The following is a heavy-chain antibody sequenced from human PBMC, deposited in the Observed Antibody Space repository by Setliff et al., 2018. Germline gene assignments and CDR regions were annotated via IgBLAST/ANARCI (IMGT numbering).Heavy chain of an antibody. CDR2: MNPNNGKT. CDR3: AEGLRGNDAFDI. D-gene: IGHD5-12*01. CDR1: GYTFTAYN. J-gene: IGHJ3*02. Sequence: ASVKVSCKASGYTFTAYNINWVRQATEQGLELMGWMNPNNGKTGYIQKLQGRVTMTRNTSISTVYMELSSLRPEDTAVYYCAEGLRGNDAFDIWGQGTMVTVSS. V-gene: IGHV1-8*02.